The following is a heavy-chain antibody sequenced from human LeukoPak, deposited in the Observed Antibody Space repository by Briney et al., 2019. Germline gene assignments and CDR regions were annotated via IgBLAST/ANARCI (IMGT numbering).Heavy chain of an antibody. CDR1: GFTFSNYW. Sequence: GGSLRLSCAASGFTFSNYWMSWVRQAPGKGLEWVANIKQDGSEKFYVDTVKGRFTISRENTKNSLYLQMNSLGAEDTAVYYCARGRGVEYWSQGTLVTVSS. D-gene: IGHD3-10*01. J-gene: IGHJ4*02. CDR3: ARGRGVEY. CDR2: IKQDGSEK. V-gene: IGHV3-7*01.